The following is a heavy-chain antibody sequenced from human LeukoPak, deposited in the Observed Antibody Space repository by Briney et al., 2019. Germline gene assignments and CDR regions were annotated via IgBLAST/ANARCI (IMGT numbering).Heavy chain of an antibody. Sequence: GGSLRLSCAASGFTFSGSAMPWVRQASGKGLEWVGRIRSKANSYATAYAASVKGRFTISRDDSKNTAYLQMNSLKTEDTAVYHCTRASGGFDYWGQGTLVTVSS. CDR2: IRSKANSYAT. CDR3: TRASGGFDY. CDR1: GFTFSGSA. D-gene: IGHD2-15*01. J-gene: IGHJ4*02. V-gene: IGHV3-73*01.